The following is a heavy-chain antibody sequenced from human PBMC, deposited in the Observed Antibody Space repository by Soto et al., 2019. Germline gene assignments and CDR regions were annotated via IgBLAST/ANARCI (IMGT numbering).Heavy chain of an antibody. J-gene: IGHJ4*02. Sequence: PSETLSLTCTVSGGPISSGDYYWSWIRQPPGKGLEWIGYIYYSGSTCYNPSLKSRVTISVDTSKNQFSLKLSSVTAADTAVYYCARDSKKLELDYWGQGTLVTVSS. CDR2: IYYSGST. V-gene: IGHV4-30-4*01. CDR3: ARDSKKLELDY. D-gene: IGHD1-1*01. CDR1: GGPISSGDYY.